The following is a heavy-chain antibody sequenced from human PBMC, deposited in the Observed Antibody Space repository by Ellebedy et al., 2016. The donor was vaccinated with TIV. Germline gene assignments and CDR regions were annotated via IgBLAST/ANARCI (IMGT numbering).Heavy chain of an antibody. J-gene: IGHJ3*01. V-gene: IGHV3-23*01. Sequence: GESLKISCAASGFTFSSYAMSWVRQAPGKGLEWVSVISGGGGGTSYSDSVKGRLIISRDLSKNTLYLQMNSLRAEDTGIYYCVKDQIAGNGRWVFDLWGQGTMVTVSS. CDR2: ISGGGGGT. CDR3: VKDQIAGNGRWVFDL. CDR1: GFTFSSYA. D-gene: IGHD2-15*01.